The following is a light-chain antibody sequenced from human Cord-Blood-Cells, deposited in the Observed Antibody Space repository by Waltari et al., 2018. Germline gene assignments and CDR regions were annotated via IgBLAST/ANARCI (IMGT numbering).Light chain of an antibody. CDR3: QQSYSTPLFT. J-gene: IGKJ3*01. CDR1: QSISSY. CDR2: AAS. Sequence: DIQMTQSPSSLYASVGDRVTITCRASQSISSYLNWYQQKPGKAPKLLIYAASSMQSGVPSRFSGSGSVTDFTLTISSLQPEDFATYYCQQSYSTPLFTFGPGTKVDIK. V-gene: IGKV1-39*01.